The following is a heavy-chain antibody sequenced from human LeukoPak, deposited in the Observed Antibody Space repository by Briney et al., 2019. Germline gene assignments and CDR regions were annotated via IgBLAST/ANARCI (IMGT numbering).Heavy chain of an antibody. CDR2: INEDGSST. CDR1: GYTFSRYW. V-gene: IGHV3-74*01. Sequence: GGSLRLSCAASGYTFSRYWMHWVLQGPGKGLVWVSRINEDGSSTSYAESVRGRFTISRDNAKNTLYLQMNSLRAEDAAVYYCTTDTFGARDSWGQGTLVTVSS. CDR3: TTDTFGARDS. J-gene: IGHJ4*02. D-gene: IGHD3-10*01.